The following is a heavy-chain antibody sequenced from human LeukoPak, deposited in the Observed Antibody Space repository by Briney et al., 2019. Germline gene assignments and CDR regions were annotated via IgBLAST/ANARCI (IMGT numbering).Heavy chain of an antibody. V-gene: IGHV4-59*08. CDR3: ARLVAATFDY. D-gene: IGHD2-15*01. J-gene: IGHJ4*02. CDR2: IYYSGST. Sequence: KSSETLSLTCTVSGGSISSYYWSWIRQPPGKGLEWIGYIYYSGSTNYNPSLKSRVTISVDTSKNQFSLKLSSVTAADTAVYYCARLVAATFDYWGQGTLVTVSS. CDR1: GGSISSYY.